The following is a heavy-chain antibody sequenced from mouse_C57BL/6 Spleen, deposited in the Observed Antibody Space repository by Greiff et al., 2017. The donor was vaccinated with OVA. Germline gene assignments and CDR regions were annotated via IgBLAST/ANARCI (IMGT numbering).Heavy chain of an antibody. D-gene: IGHD2-5*01. J-gene: IGHJ4*01. CDR1: GFTFSNYW. CDR2: IRLKSDNYAT. CDR3: TGYSNFYAMDY. V-gene: IGHV6-3*01. Sequence: EVQGVESGGGLVQPGGSMKLSCVASGFTFSNYWMNWVRQSPEKGLEWVAQIRLKSDNYATHYAESVKGRFTISRDDSKSSVYLQMNNLRAEDTGIYYCTGYSNFYAMDYWGQGTSVTVSS.